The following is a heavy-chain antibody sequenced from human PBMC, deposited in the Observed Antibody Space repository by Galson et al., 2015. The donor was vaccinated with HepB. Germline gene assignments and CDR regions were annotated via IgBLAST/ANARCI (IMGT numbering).Heavy chain of an antibody. J-gene: IGHJ3*01. CDR1: GFTFSSYG. Sequence: SLRLSCAASGFTFSSYGMHWVRQAPGKGLEWVAVISYDGSNKYYADSVKGRFTISRDNSKNTLYLQMNSLRAEDTAVYYCAKDRGAVAWGQGTMVTVPS. V-gene: IGHV3-30*18. D-gene: IGHD6-19*01. CDR3: AKDRGAVA. CDR2: ISYDGSNK.